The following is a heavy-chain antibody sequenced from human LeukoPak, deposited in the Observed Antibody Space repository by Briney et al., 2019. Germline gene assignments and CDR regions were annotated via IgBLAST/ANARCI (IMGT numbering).Heavy chain of an antibody. CDR2: INAGNGNT. Sequence: GASVKVSCKASGYTFTSYAMHWVRQAPGQRLEWMGWINAGNGNTKYSQKFQGRVTITRDTSASTAYMELSSLRSEDTAVYYCARDSLVGAGNYFDYWGQGTLVTVSS. CDR1: GYTFTSYA. V-gene: IGHV1-3*01. J-gene: IGHJ4*02. D-gene: IGHD1-26*01. CDR3: ARDSLVGAGNYFDY.